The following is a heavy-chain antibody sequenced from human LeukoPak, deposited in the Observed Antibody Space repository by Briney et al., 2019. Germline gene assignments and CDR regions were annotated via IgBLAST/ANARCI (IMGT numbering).Heavy chain of an antibody. CDR1: GYTLTELS. Sequence: ASVKVSCKVSGYTLTELSMHWVRQAPGKGLEWMGGFDPEDGETIYAQKFQGRVTMTEDTSTDTAYMELSSLRSEDTAVYYCATVLTMVRGVGRRAFDIWGQGTMVTVSS. D-gene: IGHD3-10*01. CDR2: FDPEDGET. J-gene: IGHJ3*02. V-gene: IGHV1-24*01. CDR3: ATVLTMVRGVGRRAFDI.